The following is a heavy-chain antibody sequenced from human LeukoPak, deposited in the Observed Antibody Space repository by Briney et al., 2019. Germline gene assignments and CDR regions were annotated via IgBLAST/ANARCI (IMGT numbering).Heavy chain of an antibody. CDR1: GFTFSTYA. D-gene: IGHD2-21*01. J-gene: IGHJ4*02. CDR3: AKGYIQLWWFDY. CDR2: ISGSGDGA. V-gene: IGHV3-23*01. Sequence: SGGSLRLSCAASGFTFSTYAMSWVRRAPGKGLQWVSLISGSGDGAHYADSVKGRFTISRDNSKNTVYLQMTNLRAEDTAVYYCAKGYIQLWWFDYWGQGTLVTVSS.